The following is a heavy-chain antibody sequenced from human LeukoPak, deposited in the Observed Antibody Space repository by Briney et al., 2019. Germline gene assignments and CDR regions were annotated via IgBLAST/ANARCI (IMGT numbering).Heavy chain of an antibody. J-gene: IGHJ4*02. Sequence: GASVKVSCKASGYTFTSYGISWVRQAPGQGLELMGWMHPGSGDTNYAQNFQGRVTWTRDTSINTAYMELSGLTSDDTAMYYCARLPTGVAGTVDFWGQGTLVTVSS. V-gene: IGHV1-2*02. CDR1: GYTFTSYG. D-gene: IGHD6-19*01. CDR2: MHPGSGDT. CDR3: ARLPTGVAGTVDF.